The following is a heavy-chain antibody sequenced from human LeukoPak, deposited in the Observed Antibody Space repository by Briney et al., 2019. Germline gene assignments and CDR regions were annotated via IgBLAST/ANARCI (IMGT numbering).Heavy chain of an antibody. CDR2: ISSSSSYI. CDR1: GFTFSSYS. D-gene: IGHD3-22*01. J-gene: IGHJ4*02. CDR3: AKDEVVITTKTAY. V-gene: IGHV3-21*04. Sequence: GGSLRLSCAASGFTFSSYSMNWVRQAPGKGLEWVSSISSSSSYIYYADSVKGRFTISRDNAKNSLYLQMNSLRAEDTAVYYCAKDEVVITTKTAYWSQGTLVTVSS.